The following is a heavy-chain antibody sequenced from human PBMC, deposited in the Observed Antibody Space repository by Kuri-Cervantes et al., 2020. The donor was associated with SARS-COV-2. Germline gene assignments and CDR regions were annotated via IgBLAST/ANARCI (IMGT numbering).Heavy chain of an antibody. Sequence: ADSVKGRFTISRDNFKIPLSLQMNSLRAEDTAVYYCAREAYNYYYDSSGYLLGGAFDIWGQGTMVTVSS. CDR3: AREAYNYYYDSSGYLLGGAFDI. V-gene: IGHV3-53*01. J-gene: IGHJ3*02. D-gene: IGHD3-22*01.